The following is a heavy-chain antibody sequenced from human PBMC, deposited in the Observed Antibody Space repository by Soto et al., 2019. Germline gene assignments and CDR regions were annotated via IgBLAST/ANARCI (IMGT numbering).Heavy chain of an antibody. Sequence: GGSLRLSCAASGFTFSSFGIHWVRQAPGKGLEWVAVISYDGTKKYYADSVKGRFTISRDNSKNTLYLQMNSLRAEDTAVYYCAKPQANFYDSSGYFDFWGQGTLVPVSS. D-gene: IGHD3-22*01. CDR1: GFTFSSFG. CDR3: AKPQANFYDSSGYFDF. CDR2: ISYDGTKK. J-gene: IGHJ5*01. V-gene: IGHV3-30*18.